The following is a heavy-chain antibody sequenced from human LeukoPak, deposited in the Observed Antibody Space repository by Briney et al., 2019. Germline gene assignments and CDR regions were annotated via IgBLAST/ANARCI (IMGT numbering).Heavy chain of an antibody. V-gene: IGHV4-39*01. CDR2: IYYTGIT. CDR3: ARDSSIDY. Sequence: KLSETLSLTCTVSGGSITSDTYYWGWVRQPPGKGLEWIAFIYYTGITFYTPSLKGRVTLSEDTSKNQLSLKLSSVTAADTAVYYCARDSSIDYWGQGTLVTVSS. J-gene: IGHJ4*02. D-gene: IGHD2/OR15-2a*01. CDR1: GGSITSDTYY.